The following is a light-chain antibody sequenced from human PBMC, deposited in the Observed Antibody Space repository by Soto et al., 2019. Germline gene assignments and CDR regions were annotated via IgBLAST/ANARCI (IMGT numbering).Light chain of an antibody. CDR1: QTVSSN. V-gene: IGKV3-15*01. CDR3: HQYNNWPLT. Sequence: ERVMTQSPATLSVSPGEGATLSCRASQTVSSNLAWYQQKPGQAPSLLIYGASTRATGIPARFSGSGSGTEFTLTISSLQSEDFAVYYCHQYNNWPLTFGGGTKVEIK. J-gene: IGKJ4*01. CDR2: GAS.